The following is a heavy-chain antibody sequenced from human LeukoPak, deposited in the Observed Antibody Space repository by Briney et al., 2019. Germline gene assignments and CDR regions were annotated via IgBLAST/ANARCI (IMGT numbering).Heavy chain of an antibody. Sequence: AGGSLRLSCTASGFTFSTYGMIWAYQTPGTGLKWVSYISSSLMSYEDSVKGRFTISRDNAENSLYLQMNSLRDEDTAVYYCARVGRGLYGMDVWGQGTTVTVSS. CDR3: ARVGRGLYGMDV. D-gene: IGHD3-10*01. CDR1: GFTFSTYG. CDR2: ISSSLM. J-gene: IGHJ6*02. V-gene: IGHV3-48*02.